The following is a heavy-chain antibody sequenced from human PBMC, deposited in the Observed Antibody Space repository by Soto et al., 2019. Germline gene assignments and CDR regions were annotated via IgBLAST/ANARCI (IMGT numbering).Heavy chain of an antibody. V-gene: IGHV1-69*13. CDR3: ARTPSTITFGGVIDPYYYGMDV. J-gene: IGHJ6*02. D-gene: IGHD3-16*02. CDR2: IIPIFGTA. Sequence: GTPVTGSCRASGGTLGSYAMSWVRQAPGQGLEWMGGIIPIFGTANYAQKFQGRVTITADESTSTAYMELSSLRSEDTAVYYCARTPSTITFGGVIDPYYYGMDVWGQGTTVTVS. CDR1: GGTLGSYA.